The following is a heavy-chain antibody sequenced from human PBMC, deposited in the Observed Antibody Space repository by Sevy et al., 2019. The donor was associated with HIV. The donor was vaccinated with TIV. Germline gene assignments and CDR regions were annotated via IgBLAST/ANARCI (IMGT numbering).Heavy chain of an antibody. V-gene: IGHV3-48*02. CDR1: GLTLNNYA. D-gene: IGHD2-15*01. J-gene: IGHJ4*02. CDR2: ISSSSGTR. CDR3: ASRGYCGGGSCYSGPNDY. Sequence: GGSLRLSCAASGLTLNNYAVSWVRQAPGKGLEWVSYISSSSGTRYYADSVKGRFTISRDNAKNSLFLQMNSLRDEDTAVYYCASRGYCGGGSCYSGPNDYWGQGTLVTVSS.